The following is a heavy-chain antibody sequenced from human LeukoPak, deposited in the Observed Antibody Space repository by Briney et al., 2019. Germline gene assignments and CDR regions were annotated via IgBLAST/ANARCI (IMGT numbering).Heavy chain of an antibody. Sequence: PSETLSLTCTVSGDSISSGIYFWTWIRQPAGKGLEWIGRIYTSGSTNYNPSLKSRVTISFDTSKNQFSLRLSSVTAADTAVYYCARAKGTYGVDYWGQGILVTVSS. V-gene: IGHV4-61*02. CDR1: GDSISSGIYF. D-gene: IGHD3-10*01. CDR3: ARAKGTYGVDY. J-gene: IGHJ4*02. CDR2: IYTSGST.